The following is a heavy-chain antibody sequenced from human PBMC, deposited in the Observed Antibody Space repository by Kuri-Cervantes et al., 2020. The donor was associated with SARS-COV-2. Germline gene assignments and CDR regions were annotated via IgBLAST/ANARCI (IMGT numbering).Heavy chain of an antibody. CDR2: MNPNSGNT. CDR3: ARVGSGSSYEFDY. Sequence: ASAKVFCKASGYTFTSYAMHWGRQAPGERLEWMGWMNPNSGNTGYAQKFQGRVTMTRNTAISTAYMELSSLRSEDTAVYYCARVGSGSSYEFDYWGQGTRVTVSS. D-gene: IGHD3-10*01. CDR1: GYTFTSYA. J-gene: IGHJ4*02. V-gene: IGHV1-8*02.